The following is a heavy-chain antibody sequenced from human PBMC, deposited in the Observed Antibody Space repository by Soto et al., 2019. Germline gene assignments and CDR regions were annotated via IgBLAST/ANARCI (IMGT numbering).Heavy chain of an antibody. J-gene: IGHJ6*02. CDR2: INHSGST. CDR1: GGSFSGYY. V-gene: IGHV4-34*01. D-gene: IGHD3-10*01. Sequence: SETLSLTCAVYGGSFSGYYWSWIRQPPGKGLEWIGEINHSGSTNYNPSLKSRVTISVDTSKNQFSLKLSSVTAADMAVYYCARGKSGFGAYYYYGMDVWGQGTTVTVSS. CDR3: ARGKSGFGAYYYYGMDV.